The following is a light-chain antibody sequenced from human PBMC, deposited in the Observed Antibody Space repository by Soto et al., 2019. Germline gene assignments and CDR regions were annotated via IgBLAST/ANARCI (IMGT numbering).Light chain of an antibody. CDR3: QQYGSSPRT. CDR2: DAS. Sequence: EIVLTQSPATLSLSPGERATLSCRASQGVSSYLAWYQQKPGQAPRLLIYDASNRATGIPARFSGSGSGTDFTLTISRLEPEDFAVYYCQQYGSSPRTFGQGTRLEI. J-gene: IGKJ5*01. CDR1: QGVSSY. V-gene: IGKV3-20*01.